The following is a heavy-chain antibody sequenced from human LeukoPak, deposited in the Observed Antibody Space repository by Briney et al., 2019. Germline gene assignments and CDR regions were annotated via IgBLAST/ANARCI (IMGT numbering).Heavy chain of an antibody. CDR1: RGSFSSGAYY. CDR2: IYYSGST. D-gene: IGHD5-24*01. J-gene: IGHJ4*02. V-gene: IGHV4-31*03. Sequence: SQTLSLTCTVSRGSFSSGAYYWTWIRQHPGRGLEWIGYIYYSGSTFYNPSLKSRVTISLGTSKNQFSLQLSSVTAADTAVYYCARGRDGYNYRYFDLWGQGTLVTVSS. CDR3: ARGRDGYNYRYFDL.